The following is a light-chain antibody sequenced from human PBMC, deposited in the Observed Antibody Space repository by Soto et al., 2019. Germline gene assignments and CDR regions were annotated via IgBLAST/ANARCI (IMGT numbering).Light chain of an antibody. CDR1: SSDIGAGYR. V-gene: IGLV1-40*01. CDR2: DNT. CDR3: QSFDKYLSAVV. Sequence: QSVLTQPPSVSGAPGERVTISCTGSSSDIGAGYRVRWYQQVPGTAPKLLIYDNTNRPSGVSVRFSGSKSGTSASLAISGLQAEDEADYYCQSFDKYLSAVVFGGGTKLTLL. J-gene: IGLJ2*01.